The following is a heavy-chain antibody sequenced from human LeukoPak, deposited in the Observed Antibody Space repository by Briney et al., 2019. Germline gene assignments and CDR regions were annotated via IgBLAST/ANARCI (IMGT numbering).Heavy chain of an antibody. D-gene: IGHD7-27*01. CDR2: IYPGDSDT. J-gene: IGHJ4*02. Sequence: GESLKISCKGSGYSFTSYWIGWVRQMPGKGLEWMGIIYPGDSDTRYSPSFQGQVTISADKSISTAYLQWGSLKASDTAMYCCARQSASLGSYYFDYWGQGTLVTVSS. V-gene: IGHV5-51*01. CDR3: ARQSASLGSYYFDY. CDR1: GYSFTSYW.